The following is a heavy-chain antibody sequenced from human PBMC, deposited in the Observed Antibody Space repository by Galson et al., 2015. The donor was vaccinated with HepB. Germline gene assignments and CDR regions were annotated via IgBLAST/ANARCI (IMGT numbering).Heavy chain of an antibody. CDR1: GGSFSGYY. D-gene: IGHD1-26*01. Sequence: LSLTCAVYGGSFSGYYWRWIRQPPGKGLEWIGEINHSGSTNYNPSLKSRVTISVDTSKKQFSLKLSSVTAADTAVYYCATGPIGSPGMDVWGQGTTVTVSS. CDR2: INHSGST. J-gene: IGHJ6*02. CDR3: ATGPIGSPGMDV. V-gene: IGHV4-34*01.